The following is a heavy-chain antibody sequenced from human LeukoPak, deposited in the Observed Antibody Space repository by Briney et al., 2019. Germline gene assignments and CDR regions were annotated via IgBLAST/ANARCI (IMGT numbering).Heavy chain of an antibody. J-gene: IGHJ4*02. Sequence: GASVKVSCKASGYTFTSYYMHWARQAPGQGLEWMGWINPNSGGTNYAQKFQGRVTMTRDTSISTAYMELSRLRSDDTAVYYCATRYSGYDRWGYFDYWGQGTLVTVSS. D-gene: IGHD5-12*01. CDR1: GYTFTSYY. V-gene: IGHV1-2*02. CDR2: INPNSGGT. CDR3: ATRYSGYDRWGYFDY.